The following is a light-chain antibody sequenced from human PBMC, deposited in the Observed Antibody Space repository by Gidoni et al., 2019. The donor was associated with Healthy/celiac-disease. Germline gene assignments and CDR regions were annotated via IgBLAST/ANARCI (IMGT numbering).Light chain of an antibody. V-gene: IGKV1-5*01. CDR2: DAS. CDR3: QQYNSYLT. J-gene: IGKJ1*01. Sequence: DIQITQSPSTLSASVGDRVTITCRASQSISSWLAWYQQKPGKAPKLLIYDASSLESGVPSRFSGSGSGTEFTLTISSLQPDDFATYYCQQYNSYLTCGQGTKVEIK. CDR1: QSISSW.